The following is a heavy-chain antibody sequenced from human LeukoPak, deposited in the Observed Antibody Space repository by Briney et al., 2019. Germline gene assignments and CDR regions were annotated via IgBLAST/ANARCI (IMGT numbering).Heavy chain of an antibody. J-gene: IGHJ4*02. D-gene: IGHD2-15*01. CDR1: VDSISRGDYY. CDR3: ARTYCRGGTCYSWDY. V-gene: IGHV4-31*03. Sequence: SETLSLTCTVSVDSISRGDYYWSWARQHPGKGLEWIGYINYSGTTYYNPSLTSRVTISVDTSKNQFSLKLSSVTAADTAVYYCARTYCRGGTCYSWDYWGQGTLVTVSS. CDR2: INYSGTT.